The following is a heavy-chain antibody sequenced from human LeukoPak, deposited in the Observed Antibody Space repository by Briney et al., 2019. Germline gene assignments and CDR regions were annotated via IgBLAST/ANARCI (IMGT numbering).Heavy chain of an antibody. Sequence: ASVKVSCKASGNTFTTYGISWVRQAPGQGLEWMGWVSGNNGNTNYAQKLQGRVTMTTDTSTNTAYMELRSLRSDDTAVYYCARDFFDVWGQGTMVTVCS. CDR3: ARDFFDV. CDR1: GNTFTTYG. CDR2: VSGNNGNT. V-gene: IGHV1-18*01. J-gene: IGHJ3*01.